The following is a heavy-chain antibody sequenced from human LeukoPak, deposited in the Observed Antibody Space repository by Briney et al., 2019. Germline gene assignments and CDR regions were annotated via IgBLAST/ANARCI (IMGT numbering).Heavy chain of an antibody. J-gene: IGHJ4*01. CDR2: ISGSGGTT. CDR3: AKTRIVCTSVSCPGGGFDY. CDR1: GFTFSNYA. D-gene: IGHD2-2*01. Sequence: PGGSLRLSCAASGFTFSNYAMSWVRQAPGKGLEWVSAISGSGGTTYYADSVKGRFTTSRDNFKNTLYLQMNSLRAEDTAVYYCAKTRIVCTSVSCPGGGFDYWGHGTLVTVSS. V-gene: IGHV3-23*01.